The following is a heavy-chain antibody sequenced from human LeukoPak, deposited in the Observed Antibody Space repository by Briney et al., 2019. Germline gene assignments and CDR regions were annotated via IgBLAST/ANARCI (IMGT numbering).Heavy chain of an antibody. J-gene: IGHJ6*03. Sequence: GESLQICCNGSGYSFTCYWIGWLRQMAGKGLEWMGIIYPGDSDTRYSPSSQGQITISVDKSISTASVQWSSLKSWDTAMYFYARLGNQYGVFEDFNMGDWGKGTPVTVSS. CDR3: ARLGNQYGVFEDFNMGD. CDR2: IYPGDSDT. D-gene: IGHD3-10*02. V-gene: IGHV5-51*01. CDR1: GYSFTCYW.